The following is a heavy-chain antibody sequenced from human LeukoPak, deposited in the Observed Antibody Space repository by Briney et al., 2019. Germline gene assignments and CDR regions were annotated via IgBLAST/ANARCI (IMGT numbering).Heavy chain of an antibody. D-gene: IGHD1-26*01. CDR1: GFTFSSYA. CDR3: AKNGGSYYRPFDY. V-gene: IGHV3-23*01. J-gene: IGHJ4*02. Sequence: AGGSLRLSCAASGFTFSSYAMSWVRQAPGKGLEWVSAISGSGGSTYYADSVKGRFPISRDNSKSTLYLQMNSLRAEDTAVYYCAKNGGSYYRPFDYWGQGTLVTVSS. CDR2: ISGSGGST.